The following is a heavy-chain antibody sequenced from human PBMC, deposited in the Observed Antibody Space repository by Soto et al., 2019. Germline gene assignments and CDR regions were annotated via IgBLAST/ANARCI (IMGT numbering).Heavy chain of an antibody. CDR1: GFSFDTSEVG. CDR3: AYSLAAMAAPLYHCPDVVCFRAGFIY. CDR2: VYRDNDK. Sequence: QITLKESGPTLVKPTQTLTLTCTFSGFSFDTSEVGVGWIHQPPGKALEWLELVYRDNDKRYNQCLRSRLTITRDTSKDEVVLTLPDMCPVDTATNCGAYSLAAMAAPLYHCPDVVCFRAGFIYWGQGIRVRVSS. V-gene: IGHV2-5*02. J-gene: IGHJ4*02. D-gene: IGHD2-2*02.